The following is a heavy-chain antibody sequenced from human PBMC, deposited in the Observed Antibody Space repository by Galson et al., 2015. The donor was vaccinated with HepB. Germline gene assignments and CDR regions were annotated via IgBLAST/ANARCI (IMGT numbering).Heavy chain of an antibody. CDR3: ARDSGGDTAMVFYYYYYGMDV. D-gene: IGHD5-18*01. J-gene: IGHJ6*02. Sequence: SLRLSCAASGFTFSSYWMSWVRQAPGKGLEWVANIKQDGSEKYYVDSVKGRFTISRDNAKNSLYLQMNSLRAEDTAVYYCARDSGGDTAMVFYYYYYGMDVWGQGTTVTVSS. CDR1: GFTFSSYW. V-gene: IGHV3-7*03. CDR2: IKQDGSEK.